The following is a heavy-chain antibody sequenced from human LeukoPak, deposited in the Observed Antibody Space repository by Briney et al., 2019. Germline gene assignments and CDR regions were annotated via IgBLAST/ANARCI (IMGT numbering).Heavy chain of an antibody. D-gene: IGHD5-18*01. J-gene: IGHJ4*02. CDR1: GFTFSNYN. CDR2: ISSHSSYI. Sequence: GGSLRLSCAASGFTFSNYNMNWVRQAPGMGLEWVSSISSHSSYIYYADSVKGRFTISRDNAKNSLYLQMNSLRAEDTAVYYCARNPRVLSWIQIHTEYYFDYWGQGTLVTVSS. V-gene: IGHV3-21*01. CDR3: ARNPRVLSWIQIHTEYYFDY.